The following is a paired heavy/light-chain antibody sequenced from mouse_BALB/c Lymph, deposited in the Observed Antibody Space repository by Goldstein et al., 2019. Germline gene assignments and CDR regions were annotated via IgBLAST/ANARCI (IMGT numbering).Heavy chain of an antibody. V-gene: IGHV1-87*01. CDR1: GYTFTSYW. CDR3: ASDSFYDGYYVDYFDY. D-gene: IGHD2-3*01. CDR2: IYPGDGDT. J-gene: IGHJ2*01. Sequence: QVQLQQSGAELARPGASVKLSCKASGYTFTSYWMQWVKQRPGQGLEWIGAIYPGDGDTRYTQKFKGKATLTADKSSSTAYMQLSSLASEDSAVYYCASDSFYDGYYVDYFDYWGQGTTLTVSS.
Light chain of an antibody. CDR2: RMS. V-gene: IGKV2-137*01. J-gene: IGKJ4*01. CDR1: KSLLHSNGNTY. CDR3: MQHLEYPFT. Sequence: DIVMTQAAPSVPVTPGESVSISCRSSKSLLHSNGNTYLYWFLQRPGQSPQLLIYRMSNLASGVPDRFSGSGSGTAFTLRISRVEAEDVGVYYCMQHLEYPFTFGSGTKLEIK.